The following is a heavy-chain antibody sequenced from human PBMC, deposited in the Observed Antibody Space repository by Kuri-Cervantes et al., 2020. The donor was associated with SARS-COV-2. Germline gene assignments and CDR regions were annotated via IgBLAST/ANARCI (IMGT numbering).Heavy chain of an antibody. V-gene: IGHV3-21*01. J-gene: IGHJ4*02. CDR1: GFTFSSYS. Sequence: GESLKISCAASGFTFSSYSMNWVRQAPGKGLEWVSSISSSSSYIYYADSVKGRFTISRDNAKNSLYLQMNSLRAEDTAVYYCASVDFWSGYYLDYWGQGTLVTVSS. CDR3: ASVDFWSGYYLDY. CDR2: ISSSSSYI. D-gene: IGHD3-3*01.